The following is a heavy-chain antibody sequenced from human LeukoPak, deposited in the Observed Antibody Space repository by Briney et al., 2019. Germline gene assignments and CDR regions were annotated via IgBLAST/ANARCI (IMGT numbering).Heavy chain of an antibody. J-gene: IGHJ5*02. CDR3: ARVNSFRDRGRGFDP. CDR2: IRYDGSNK. CDR1: GFIFSSFG. Sequence: GGSLRLSCAASGFIFSSFGMHWVRQAPGKGLEWVAFIRYDGSNKYFADSVKGRFTISRDNSKNTLYLQMNSLRAEDTAVYYCARVNSFRDRGRGFDPWGQGTLVTVSS. V-gene: IGHV3-30*02. D-gene: IGHD2/OR15-2a*01.